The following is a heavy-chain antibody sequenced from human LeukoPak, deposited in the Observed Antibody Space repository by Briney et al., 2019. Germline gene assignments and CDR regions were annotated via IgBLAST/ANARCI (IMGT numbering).Heavy chain of an antibody. J-gene: IGHJ4*02. Sequence: PSETLSLTCTVSGGSISSSSYYWVWIRQPPGKGLEWIGSSYYSGSTYYNPSLKSRVTISVDTSKNQFSLKLSSVTAADTAVYYCARHLLGYCSGGNCYYFDFWGQGTLVTVSS. CDR2: SYYSGST. CDR1: GGSISSSSYY. CDR3: ARHLLGYCSGGNCYYFDF. D-gene: IGHD2-15*01. V-gene: IGHV4-39*01.